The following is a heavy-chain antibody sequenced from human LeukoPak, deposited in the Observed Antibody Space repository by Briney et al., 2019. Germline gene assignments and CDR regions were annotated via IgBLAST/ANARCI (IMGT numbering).Heavy chain of an antibody. V-gene: IGHV3-48*01. D-gene: IGHD3-16*01. CDR2: ISSSSSTI. Sequence: GGSLRLSCAASGFTFSSYSMNWVRQAPGKGLEWVSYISSSSSTIYCADSVKGRFTISRDNAKNSLYLQMNSLRAEDTAVYYCARGRFTFGGVFDNWGQGTLVTVSS. CDR1: GFTFSSYS. J-gene: IGHJ4*02. CDR3: ARGRFTFGGVFDN.